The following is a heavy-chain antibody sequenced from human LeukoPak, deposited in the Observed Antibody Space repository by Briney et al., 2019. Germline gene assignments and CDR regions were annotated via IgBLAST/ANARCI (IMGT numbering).Heavy chain of an antibody. J-gene: IGHJ4*02. CDR1: GFTFSSYI. D-gene: IGHD6-13*01. Sequence: GGSLRLSCAASGFTFSSYIMNWVRQAPGKGLEWVSSISSSSSYIYYADSVKGRFTISRDNAKNSLYLQMNSLRAEDTAVYYCARAQGIAAAALDYWGQGNLVTVSS. V-gene: IGHV3-21*01. CDR3: ARAQGIAAAALDY. CDR2: ISSSSSYI.